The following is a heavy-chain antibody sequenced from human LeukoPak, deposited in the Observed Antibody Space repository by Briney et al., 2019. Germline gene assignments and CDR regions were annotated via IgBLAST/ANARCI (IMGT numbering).Heavy chain of an antibody. CDR2: IIPILGSA. J-gene: IGHJ4*02. V-gene: IGHV1-69*13. Sequence: SVKVSCKASGGTFSNYAISWVRQAPGQGLEWMGGIIPILGSANYAQKFQGRVTFTADESTSTAYMELNSLRSDDTAVYYCARVSGRTVTNAHVYWGQGTLVTVSS. D-gene: IGHD4-17*01. CDR1: GGTFSNYA. CDR3: ARVSGRTVTNAHVY.